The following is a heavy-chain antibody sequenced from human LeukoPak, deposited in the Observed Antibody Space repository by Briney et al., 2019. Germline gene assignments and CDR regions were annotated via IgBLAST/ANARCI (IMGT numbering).Heavy chain of an antibody. CDR1: GGSVSSGTYY. J-gene: IGHJ3*02. V-gene: IGHV4-61*02. CDR2: IYTSGST. CDR3: ARVGIYAGGAFDI. Sequence: PSQTLSLTCTVSGGSVSSGTYYWNWIRQPAGKGLEWIGRIYTSGSTNYNPSLKSRVTISVDTSKNQFSLKLSSVTAADTAVYYCARVGIYAGGAFDIWGQGTMVTVSS. D-gene: IGHD2/OR15-2a*01.